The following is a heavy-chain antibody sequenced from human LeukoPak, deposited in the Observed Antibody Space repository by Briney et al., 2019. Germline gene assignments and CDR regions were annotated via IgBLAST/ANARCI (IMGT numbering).Heavy chain of an antibody. CDR1: GYSFTMYY. CDR3: SREQRGERSANLGVLFASYYTYYYMDV. J-gene: IGHJ6*03. CDR2: INPTDGAT. Sequence: ASVKVSCKASGYSFTMYYIHWVRQAPGQGLEWMGVINPTDGATTYAQRFQGRVTMTRDMSTTTVYMDLRSLSSEDTAGYFCSREQRGERSANLGVLFASYYTYYYMDVWGRGTTVTVSS. D-gene: IGHD3-16*01. V-gene: IGHV1-46*01.